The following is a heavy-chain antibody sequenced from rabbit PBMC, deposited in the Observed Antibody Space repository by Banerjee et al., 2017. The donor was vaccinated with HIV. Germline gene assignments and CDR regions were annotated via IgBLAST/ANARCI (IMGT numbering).Heavy chain of an antibody. D-gene: IGHD4-2*01. J-gene: IGHJ4*01. Sequence: QEQLVESGGGLVQPGGSLKLSCKASGFDFSGYGVSWVRQAPGKGLEWIGYIDAGSSGSTDYANWAKGRFTISKTSSTTVTLQMTSLTAADTATYFCARDYVDNNSLWGPGTLVTVS. CDR1: GFDFSGYG. CDR3: ARDYVDNNSL. CDR2: IDAGSSGST. V-gene: IGHV1S45*01.